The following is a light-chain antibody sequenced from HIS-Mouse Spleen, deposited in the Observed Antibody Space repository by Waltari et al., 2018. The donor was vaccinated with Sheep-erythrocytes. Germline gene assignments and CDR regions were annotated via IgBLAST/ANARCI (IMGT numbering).Light chain of an antibody. CDR1: SSDVGSYNL. CDR2: EGS. J-gene: IGLJ3*02. CDR3: CSYAGSSTPWV. V-gene: IGLV2-23*01. Sequence: QSALTQPASVSGSPGQSITISCPATSSDVGSYNLFSWYQQHPGKAPKLMSYEGSKRPSGVSNRFSGSKSGNTASLTISGLQAEDEADYYCCSYAGSSTPWVFGGGTKLTVL.